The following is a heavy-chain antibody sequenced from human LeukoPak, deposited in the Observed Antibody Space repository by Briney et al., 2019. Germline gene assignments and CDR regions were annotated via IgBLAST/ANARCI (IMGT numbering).Heavy chain of an antibody. J-gene: IGHJ4*02. D-gene: IGHD1-26*01. CDR2: IYYSGST. V-gene: IGHV4-59*01. CDR3: ARGKESYLSSFDY. Sequence: SETLSLTCTVSGGSISSYYWSWIRQPPGKGLEWVAYIYYSGSTNYNPSLKSRVTISVDTSKNQFSLKLSSVTAADTAMYYCARGKESYLSSFDYWGQGTLVTVSS. CDR1: GGSISSYY.